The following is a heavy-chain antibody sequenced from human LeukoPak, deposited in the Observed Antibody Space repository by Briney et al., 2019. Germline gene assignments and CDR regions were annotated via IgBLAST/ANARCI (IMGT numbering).Heavy chain of an antibody. V-gene: IGHV4-59*01. CDR1: GGSISSYY. J-gene: IGHJ4*02. CDR2: IYYSGTT. D-gene: IGHD6-13*01. Sequence: TSETLSLTCTVSGGSISSYYWSWIRQPPGKGLEWIGYIYYSGTTNYNPSLKSRVTISVDTSKNQFSLKLSSVTAADTAVYYCARGVYIAAARYGYWGQGTLVTVSS. CDR3: ARGVYIAAARYGY.